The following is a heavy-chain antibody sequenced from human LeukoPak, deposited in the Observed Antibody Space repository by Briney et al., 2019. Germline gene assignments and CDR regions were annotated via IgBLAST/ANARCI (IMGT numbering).Heavy chain of an antibody. CDR2: IIPIFGTA. V-gene: IGHV1-69*05. J-gene: IGHJ4*02. D-gene: IGHD6-6*01. Sequence: SVKVSCKASGGTFSSYAISWVRQAPGQGLEWMGGIIPIFGTANYAQKFQGRVTITTDESTSTAYMELSSLRSEDTAVYYCARGCIAARRGNLYYFDYWGQGTLVTVSS. CDR1: GGTFSSYA. CDR3: ARGCIAARRGNLYYFDY.